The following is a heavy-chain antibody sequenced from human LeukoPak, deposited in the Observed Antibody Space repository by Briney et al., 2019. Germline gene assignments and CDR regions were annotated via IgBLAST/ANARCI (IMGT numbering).Heavy chain of an antibody. V-gene: IGHV3-33*06. CDR1: GFTFSNYG. J-gene: IGHJ4*02. CDR2: IWHDGSNK. Sequence: GRSLRLSCAASGFTFSNYGMHWVRQAPGKGLERVAVIWHDGSNKYYADSVKGRFTISRDNSKNTLYLQMNSLRAEDTAVYYCANNFDYWGQGTLVTVSS. CDR3: ANNFDY.